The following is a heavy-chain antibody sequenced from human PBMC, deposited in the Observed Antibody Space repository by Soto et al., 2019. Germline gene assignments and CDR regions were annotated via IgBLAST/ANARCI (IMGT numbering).Heavy chain of an antibody. V-gene: IGHV5-10-1*01. Sequence: GESLKISCKGSGDSFTSYWISWVRQSPGKGLEWMGWIDPSDSYNNYNPSFHGHVTISPDKSISTACLQGTRLKASDTAMYCCAKHVDTDMAPSSGMAVWGQGTTVTVSS. J-gene: IGHJ6*02. CDR1: GDSFTSYW. CDR3: AKHVDTDMAPSSGMAV. CDR2: IDPSDSYN. D-gene: IGHD5-18*01.